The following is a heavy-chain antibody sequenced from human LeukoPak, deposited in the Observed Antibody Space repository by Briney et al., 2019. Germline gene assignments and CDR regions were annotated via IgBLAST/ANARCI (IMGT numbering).Heavy chain of an antibody. V-gene: IGHV4-61*01. J-gene: IGHJ5*02. D-gene: IGHD3-10*01. CDR3: ARDFSVYYGSGAPGWFDP. Sequence: PSETLSLTCTVSGGSVSSGSYYWSWIRQPPGKGLEWIGYIYYSGSTNYNPSLKSRVTISVDTSKNQFSLKLSSVTAADTAVYYCARDFSVYYGSGAPGWFDPWGQGTPVTVSS. CDR1: GGSVSSGSYY. CDR2: IYYSGST.